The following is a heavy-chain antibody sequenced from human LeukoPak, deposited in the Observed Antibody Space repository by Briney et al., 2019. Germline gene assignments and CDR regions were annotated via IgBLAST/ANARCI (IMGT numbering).Heavy chain of an antibody. Sequence: SETLSLTCYVSGDSISSSYFWGWIRQPPGTGLEWIGSISHSENTFYNPSLKSRVTISVDTSKNQFSLKLSSVTAADTAVYYCARGAITTPGRTMWFDPWGQGTLVTVSS. CDR1: GDSISSSYF. V-gene: IGHV4-38-2*02. CDR3: ARGAITTPGRTMWFDP. CDR2: ISHSENT. J-gene: IGHJ5*02. D-gene: IGHD1-26*01.